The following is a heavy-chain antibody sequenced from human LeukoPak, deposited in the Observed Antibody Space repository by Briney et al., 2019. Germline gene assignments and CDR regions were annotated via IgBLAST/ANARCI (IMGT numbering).Heavy chain of an antibody. V-gene: IGHV3-7*01. CDR3: ARDRSPVVSVAKEFDY. J-gene: IGHJ4*02. D-gene: IGHD6-19*01. Sequence: PGGSLRLSCAASGFTFSSYWMSWVRQAPGKGLEWVANIKQDGSEKYYVGSVKGRFTISRDNAKNSLYLQMNSLRAEDTAVYYFARDRSPVVSVAKEFDYWGQGTLVTVSS. CDR2: IKQDGSEK. CDR1: GFTFSSYW.